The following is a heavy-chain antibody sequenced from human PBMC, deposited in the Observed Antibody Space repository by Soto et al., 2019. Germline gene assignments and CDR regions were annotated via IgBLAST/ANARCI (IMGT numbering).Heavy chain of an antibody. J-gene: IGHJ6*02. V-gene: IGHV1-46*01. D-gene: IGHD2-15*01. Sequence: ASVKVSCKASAYTLTSYYMHWVRQAPGQGLEWMGIINPSVGSTSYAHKFQGRVTMTTDTSTSTAYMEQSNLRSDDTAVYYCARGVSGGGSCYGPASYYYYYALDVWGQGTTVTVSS. CDR1: AYTLTSYY. CDR3: ARGVSGGGSCYGPASYYYYYALDV. CDR2: INPSVGST.